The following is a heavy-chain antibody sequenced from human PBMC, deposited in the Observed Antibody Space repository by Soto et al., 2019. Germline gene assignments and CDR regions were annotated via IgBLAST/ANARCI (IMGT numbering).Heavy chain of an antibody. CDR1: SGSISSSNW. D-gene: IGHD2-15*01. Sequence: QVQLQESGPGLVKPSGTLSLTCAVSSGSISSSNWWSWVRQPPGKGLEWIGEIYHSGSTNYNPSLKRRVAISVDKSKNQFSLKLSSVTAADSAVYYCASLGYCSGGSCPTPYYCYYYMDVWGKGTTVTVSS. CDR3: ASLGYCSGGSCPTPYYCYYYMDV. V-gene: IGHV4-4*02. J-gene: IGHJ6*03. CDR2: IYHSGST.